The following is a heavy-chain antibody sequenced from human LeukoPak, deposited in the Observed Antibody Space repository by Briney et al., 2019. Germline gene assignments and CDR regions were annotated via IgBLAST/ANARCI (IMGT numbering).Heavy chain of an antibody. Sequence: PGGSLRLSCAASGFTFSTYGMHWVRQAPGRGLERVAFIRYDGSNKYYADSVKGRFTISRDNSKNTLYLQMNSLRAEDTAVYYCAKDGYSSAWLYWYFDLWGRGTLVTVSS. CDR2: IRYDGSNK. CDR1: GFTFSTYG. CDR3: AKDGYSSAWLYWYFDL. V-gene: IGHV3-30*02. J-gene: IGHJ2*01. D-gene: IGHD6-19*01.